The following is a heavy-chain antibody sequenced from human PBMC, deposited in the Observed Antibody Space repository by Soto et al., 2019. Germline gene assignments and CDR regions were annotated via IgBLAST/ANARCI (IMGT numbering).Heavy chain of an antibody. V-gene: IGHV3-21*01. Sequence: EVQVVESGGGLVKPGGSLRLSCAASGFTLNSYSMNWVRQAPGKGLEWVSSSSSSGSYTYYADLVKGRFTISRDNAKNSLYLQMNSLRAEDTAVYYCARDSRGDYGSSYWYFDLWGRGTLVTVSS. CDR1: GFTLNSYS. D-gene: IGHD4-17*01. J-gene: IGHJ2*01. CDR2: SSSSGSYT. CDR3: ARDSRGDYGSSYWYFDL.